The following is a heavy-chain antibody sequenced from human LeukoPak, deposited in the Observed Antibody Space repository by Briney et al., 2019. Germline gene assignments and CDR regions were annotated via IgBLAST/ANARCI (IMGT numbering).Heavy chain of an antibody. D-gene: IGHD3-22*01. CDR3: ARIVVVIRNVDY. CDR1: GGSISSGGYY. V-gene: IGHV4-31*03. CDR2: IYYSGST. J-gene: IGHJ4*02. Sequence: PSETLSLTCTVSGGSISSGGYYWSWIRQHPGKGLEWIGYIYYSGSTYYNPSLKSRVTISVDTSKDQFSLKLSSVTAADTAVYYCARIVVVIRNVDYWGQGTLVTVSS.